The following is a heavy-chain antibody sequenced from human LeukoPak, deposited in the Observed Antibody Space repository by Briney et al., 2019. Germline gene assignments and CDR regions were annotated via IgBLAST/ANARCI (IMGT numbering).Heavy chain of an antibody. CDR3: AKDRHYSSNLFDY. CDR2: ISYDGNDK. CDR1: GFTFSNFD. D-gene: IGHD6-19*01. J-gene: IGHJ4*02. Sequence: PGGSLRLSCAASGFTFSNFDMHWVRQAPGKGLEWVSVISYDGNDKYYTDSVKGRFTISRDNSKNTLYLQMNSLRAEDTAMYYCAKDRHYSSNLFDYWGQGTLVTVSS. V-gene: IGHV3-30*18.